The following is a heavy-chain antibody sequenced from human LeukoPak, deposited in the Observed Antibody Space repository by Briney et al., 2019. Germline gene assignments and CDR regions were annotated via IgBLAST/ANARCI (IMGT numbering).Heavy chain of an antibody. J-gene: IGHJ4*02. D-gene: IGHD2-15*01. V-gene: IGHV3-33*06. Sequence: GGSLRLSCAASGFTFSGYEMNWVRQAPGKGLEWVAVIWYDGSNKYYADSVKGRFTISRDNSKNTLYLQMNSLRAEDTAVYYCAKEYCSGGSCYSALDYWGQGTLVTVSS. CDR2: IWYDGSNK. CDR1: GFTFSGYE. CDR3: AKEYCSGGSCYSALDY.